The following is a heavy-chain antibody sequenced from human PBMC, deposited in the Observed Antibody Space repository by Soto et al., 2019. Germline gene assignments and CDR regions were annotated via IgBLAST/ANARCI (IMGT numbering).Heavy chain of an antibody. J-gene: IGHJ6*02. CDR2: IDPSDSYT. Sequence: PGESLKISCKGSGYSFTSYWISWVHQMPGKGLEWMGRIDPSDSYTNYSPSFQGHVTISADKSISTAYLQWSSLKASDTDKYYFARLPMVECSGGSCQDYYYYGMDVWGQGTTVTVSS. V-gene: IGHV5-10-1*01. CDR1: GYSFTSYW. CDR3: ARLPMVECSGGSCQDYYYYGMDV. D-gene: IGHD2-15*01.